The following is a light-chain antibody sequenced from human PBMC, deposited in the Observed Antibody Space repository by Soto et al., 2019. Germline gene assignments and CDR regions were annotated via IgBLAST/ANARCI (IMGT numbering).Light chain of an antibody. CDR3: SSYAGSNNFPYV. CDR2: EVS. CDR1: SSDVGGYNF. J-gene: IGLJ1*01. V-gene: IGLV2-8*01. Sequence: QSALTQPPSASGSLGHSVTISCTGTSSDVGGYNFVSWYQQHPGKAPKLMIYEVSKRPSWVPDHFSGSKSGNTASLTISGLQPEDEADYYCSSYAGSNNFPYVFGTGTKLTVL.